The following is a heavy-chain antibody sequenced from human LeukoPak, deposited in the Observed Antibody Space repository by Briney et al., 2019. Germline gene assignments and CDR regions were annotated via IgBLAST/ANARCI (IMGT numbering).Heavy chain of an antibody. J-gene: IGHJ4*02. CDR2: ISAYNGNT. D-gene: IGHD3-3*02. CDR1: GYTFTSYG. V-gene: IGHV1-18*01. Sequence: GASVKVSCKASGYTFTSYGISWVRQAPGQGLEWMGWISAYNGNTNYAQKLQGRVTMTTDTSTSTAYMELRSLRSDDTAVYFCARRPINCIIANCYVDYWGQGTLVTVSS. CDR3: ARRPINCIIANCYVDY.